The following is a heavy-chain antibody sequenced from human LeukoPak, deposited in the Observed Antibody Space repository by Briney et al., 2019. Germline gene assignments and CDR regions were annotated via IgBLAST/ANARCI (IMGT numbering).Heavy chain of an antibody. Sequence: GGSLRLSCAASGFTFSTCAMSWVRQAPGKGLEWVSTISGGGRSTDYADSVKGHFTISRDNSKNSLYLQMNSLRAEDTAVYYCARDYYDYVWGSYRAYFDYWGQGTLVTVSS. CDR1: GFTFSTCA. D-gene: IGHD3-16*02. V-gene: IGHV3-23*01. J-gene: IGHJ4*02. CDR2: ISGGGRST. CDR3: ARDYYDYVWGSYRAYFDY.